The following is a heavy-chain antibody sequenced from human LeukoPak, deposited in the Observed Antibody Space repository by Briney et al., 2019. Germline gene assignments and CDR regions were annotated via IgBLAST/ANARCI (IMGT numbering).Heavy chain of an antibody. V-gene: IGHV5-10-1*01. CDR1: GYSFTSYW. Sequence: GESLKISCKGSGYSFTSYWISWVRQMPGKGLEWMGRINPSDSYTNYSPSFQGHVTISADKSISTAYLQWSSLKASDTAMYYCARQPNTYYYDSSGYSNNWFDPWGQGTLVTVSS. CDR3: ARQPNTYYYDSSGYSNNWFDP. CDR2: INPSDSYT. D-gene: IGHD3-22*01. J-gene: IGHJ5*02.